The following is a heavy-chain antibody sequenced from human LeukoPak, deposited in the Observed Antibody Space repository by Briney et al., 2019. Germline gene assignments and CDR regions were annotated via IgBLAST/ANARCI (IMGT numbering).Heavy chain of an antibody. D-gene: IGHD3-22*01. CDR1: GGSFSGYY. CDR3: ASYDDSSGYYLPNWFDP. Sequence: SETLSLTCAVYGGSFSGYYWSWIRQPPGKGLEWIGEINHSGSTNYNPSLKSRVTISVDTSRNQFSLKLSSVTAADTAVYYCASYDDSSGYYLPNWFDPWGQGTLVTVSS. CDR2: INHSGST. V-gene: IGHV4-34*01. J-gene: IGHJ5*02.